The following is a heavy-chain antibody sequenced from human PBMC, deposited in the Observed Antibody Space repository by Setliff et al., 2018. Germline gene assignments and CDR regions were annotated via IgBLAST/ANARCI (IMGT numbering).Heavy chain of an antibody. Sequence: SETLSLTCTVSGGSISSSSYYWGWIRQPPGKGLEWIGNIYYSGSTFYNPSLKSQFTISVDTSKNHFSLKLSSVTAADTALYYCTVYNTGSSKDHYWGQGTPVTVSS. J-gene: IGHJ4*02. V-gene: IGHV4-39*02. CDR1: GGSISSSSYY. D-gene: IGHD2-8*02. CDR2: IYYSGST. CDR3: TVYNTGSSKDHY.